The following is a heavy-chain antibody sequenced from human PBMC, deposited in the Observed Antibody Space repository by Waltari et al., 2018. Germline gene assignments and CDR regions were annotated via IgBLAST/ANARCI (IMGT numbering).Heavy chain of an antibody. J-gene: IGHJ4*02. Sequence: QVQLQESGPGLVKPSETLSLTCAVSGYSISSGYYWGWTGQPPGKGLEWFGSIYHSGSTYYNPSLKSRVTISVDTSKNQFSLKLSSVTAADTAVYYCAREGDSSGYYSRAFDYWGQGTLVTVSS. CDR3: AREGDSSGYYSRAFDY. D-gene: IGHD3-22*01. CDR1: GYSISSGYY. CDR2: IYHSGST. V-gene: IGHV4-38-2*02.